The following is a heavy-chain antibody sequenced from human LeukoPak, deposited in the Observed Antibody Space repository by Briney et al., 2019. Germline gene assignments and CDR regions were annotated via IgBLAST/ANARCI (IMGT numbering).Heavy chain of an antibody. V-gene: IGHV1-2*02. CDR3: ARNFDMKGFDP. CDR2: FNSDRGFT. Sequence: ASVKVSCKASGYTFTGYYMNWVRQAPGQGLEWMGWFNSDRGFTKYAQKFQGRVTMTRDTSITTVYMDLTRLTSDDTAVYYCARNFDMKGFDPWGQGTLVTVSS. J-gene: IGHJ5*02. CDR1: GYTFTGYY. D-gene: IGHD3-9*01.